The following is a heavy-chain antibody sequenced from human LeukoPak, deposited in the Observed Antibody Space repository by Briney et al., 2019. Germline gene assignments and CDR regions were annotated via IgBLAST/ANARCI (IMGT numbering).Heavy chain of an antibody. Sequence: GASVKVSCKASGYTFTSYGISWVRQAPGQGLEWMGWISAYNGNTNYAQKFQGRVTITADKSTSTAYMELSSLRSEDTAVYYCARDGGIAAAIGYWGQGTLVTVSS. CDR1: GYTFTSYG. CDR2: ISAYNGNT. CDR3: ARDGGIAAAIGY. J-gene: IGHJ4*02. D-gene: IGHD6-13*01. V-gene: IGHV1-18*01.